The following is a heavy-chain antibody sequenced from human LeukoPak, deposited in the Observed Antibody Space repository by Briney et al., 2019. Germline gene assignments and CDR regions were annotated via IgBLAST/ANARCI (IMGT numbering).Heavy chain of an antibody. Sequence: PSQTLSLTCTVSGGSISSGGYYWSWIRQHPGKGLEWIGYIYYSGSTYYNPSLKSRVTISVDTSKNQFSLKLSSVTAADPAVYYCAREPGIAAAGIDYWGQGTLVTVSS. CDR2: IYYSGST. CDR3: AREPGIAAAGIDY. CDR1: GGSISSGGYY. J-gene: IGHJ4*02. D-gene: IGHD6-13*01. V-gene: IGHV4-31*03.